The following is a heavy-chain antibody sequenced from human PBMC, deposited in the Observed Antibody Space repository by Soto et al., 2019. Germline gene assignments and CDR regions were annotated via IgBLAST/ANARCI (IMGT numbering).Heavy chain of an antibody. CDR2: IWYDGSNK. CDR3: ARDQNWYFDL. J-gene: IGHJ2*01. V-gene: IGHV3-33*01. CDR1: GFTFGTYV. Sequence: QVQLVESGGGVVQPGRSLRLSCAASGFTFGTYVMHWVRQAPGKGLEWVAVIWYDGSNKYYADSMKGRFTISRDNSKNTLYVQMNSMRAEDTAVYYCARDQNWYFDLWGRGTLVTVSS.